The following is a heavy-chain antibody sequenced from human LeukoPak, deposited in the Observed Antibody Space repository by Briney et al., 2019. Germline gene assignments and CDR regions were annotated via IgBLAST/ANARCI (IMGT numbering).Heavy chain of an antibody. D-gene: IGHD2-21*01. J-gene: IGHJ4*02. V-gene: IGHV3-23*01. Sequence: PGGSLRLSCAASGFTFSSYAMSWVRQAPGKGLEWVSVINDSGGSTYYADSVKGRFTISRANSKNTLYLQMNSLRAEDTAVYYCARVIFVVVIANALDYWGQGTLVTVSS. CDR1: GFTFSSYA. CDR2: INDSGGST. CDR3: ARVIFVVVIANALDY.